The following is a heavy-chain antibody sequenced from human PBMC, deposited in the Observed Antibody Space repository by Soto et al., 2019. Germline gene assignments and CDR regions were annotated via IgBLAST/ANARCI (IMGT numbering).Heavy chain of an antibody. CDR3: AYNYYDSSGYQRDAFDI. Sequence: SVKVSCKASGGTFSSYAISWVRQAPGQGLEWMGGIIPIFGTANYAQKFQGRVTITADESTSTAYMELSSLRSEDTAVYYCAYNYYDSSGYQRDAFDIWGQGTMVTVSS. V-gene: IGHV1-69*13. CDR1: GGTFSSYA. CDR2: IIPIFGTA. J-gene: IGHJ3*02. D-gene: IGHD3-22*01.